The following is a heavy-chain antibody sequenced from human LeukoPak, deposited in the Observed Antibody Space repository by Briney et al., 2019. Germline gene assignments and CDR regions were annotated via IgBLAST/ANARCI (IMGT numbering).Heavy chain of an antibody. CDR3: ARLFQRNELNYYDGSGYFLGY. CDR1: GSTVSTYG. D-gene: IGHD3-22*01. J-gene: IGHJ4*02. V-gene: IGHV1-18*01. CDR2: MSANNGNT. Sequence: ASVKLSCTASGSTVSTYGISWVRQAPGQALEWMCWMSANNGNTNYAQKFKGRVTITTDTSTSTVCIELRSLRSDDTAVYYCARLFQRNELNYYDGSGYFLGYWGQGTLVTVSS.